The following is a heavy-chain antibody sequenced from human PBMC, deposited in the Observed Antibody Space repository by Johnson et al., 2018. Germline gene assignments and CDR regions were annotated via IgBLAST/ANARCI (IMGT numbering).Heavy chain of an antibody. CDR1: GFTFSSYG. J-gene: IGHJ1*01. CDR2: IWYDGSNK. V-gene: IGHV3-33*01. D-gene: IGHD6-13*01. CDR3: ATPGIAAAGTSFQH. Sequence: VQLVETGGGVVQPGRSLRLSCAASGFTFSSYGMHWVRQAPGKGLEWVAVIWYDGSNKYYADFVKGRFTISRDNSKNTLYLQMNSLRAEDTAVYYCATPGIAAAGTSFQHWGQGTLVTVSS.